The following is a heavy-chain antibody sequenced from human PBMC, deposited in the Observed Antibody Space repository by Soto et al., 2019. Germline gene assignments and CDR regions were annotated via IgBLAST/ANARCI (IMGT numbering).Heavy chain of an antibody. CDR1: GFTFSSYA. D-gene: IGHD4-17*01. CDR3: AKDDSGDELVGMDV. Sequence: EVQLLESGGGLVQPGGSLRLSCAASGFTFSSYAMSWVRQAPGKGLEWVSAISGSGGSTYYADSVKGRFTISRDNSKNRLYLQMNSLRAEDTAVYYCAKDDSGDELVGMDVWGQGTTVTVSS. J-gene: IGHJ6*02. V-gene: IGHV3-23*01. CDR2: ISGSGGST.